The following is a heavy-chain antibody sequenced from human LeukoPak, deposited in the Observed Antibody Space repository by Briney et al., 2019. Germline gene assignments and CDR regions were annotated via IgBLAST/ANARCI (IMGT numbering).Heavy chain of an antibody. V-gene: IGHV4-59*01. Sequence: PSETLSLTCTVSGGSISSYYWSWIRQPPGKGLEWIGYIYYSGSTNYNPSLKSRVTISVDTSKNQFSLKLSSVTAADTAVYYCARGYYDYVWGSYRDYYFDYWGQGTLVTVSS. J-gene: IGHJ4*02. CDR1: GGSISSYY. CDR2: IYYSGST. D-gene: IGHD3-16*02. CDR3: ARGYYDYVWGSYRDYYFDY.